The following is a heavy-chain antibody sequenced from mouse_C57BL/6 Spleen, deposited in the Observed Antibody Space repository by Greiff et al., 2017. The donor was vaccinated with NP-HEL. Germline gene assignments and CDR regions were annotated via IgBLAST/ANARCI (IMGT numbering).Heavy chain of an antibody. J-gene: IGHJ4*01. Sequence: VQLQQPGAELVKPGASVKMSCKASGYTFTSYWITWVKQRPGQGLEWIGDIYPGSGSTNYNEKFKSKATLTVDTSSSTAYMQLSSLTSEDSAVYYCARFPSTVVPYAMDYWGQGTSVTVSS. CDR3: ARFPSTVVPYAMDY. CDR1: GYTFTSYW. D-gene: IGHD1-1*01. V-gene: IGHV1-55*01. CDR2: IYPGSGST.